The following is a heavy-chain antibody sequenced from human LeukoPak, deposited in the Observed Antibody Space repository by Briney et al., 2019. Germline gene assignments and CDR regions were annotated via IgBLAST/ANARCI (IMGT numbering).Heavy chain of an antibody. J-gene: IGHJ4*02. CDR3: AKYYGGYQD. CDR1: GFTFSSYA. Sequence: GGSLRLSCAASGFTFSSYAMSWVRQAPGQGLEWVSSISGSGDNTYYADAVKGRFTISRDNSQNTLFLQMNSLRAEDTAIYFCAKYYGGYQDWGQGTLGSVSS. CDR2: ISGSGDNT. D-gene: IGHD4-17*01. V-gene: IGHV3-23*01.